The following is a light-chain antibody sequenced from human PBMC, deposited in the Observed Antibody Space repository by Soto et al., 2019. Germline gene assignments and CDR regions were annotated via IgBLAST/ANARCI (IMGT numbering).Light chain of an antibody. CDR1: SSDVGGYNY. J-gene: IGLJ1*01. CDR3: CSYAGSYTFV. V-gene: IGLV2-11*01. CDR2: DVI. Sequence: QSALTQPRSVSGSPGQSVTLSCTGTSSDVGGYNYVSWYQQHPGKAPKLMIYDVITRPSGVPDRFSGSKSGNTASLTIYGLQDEDEADYYCCSYAGSYTFVFATGTKLTVL.